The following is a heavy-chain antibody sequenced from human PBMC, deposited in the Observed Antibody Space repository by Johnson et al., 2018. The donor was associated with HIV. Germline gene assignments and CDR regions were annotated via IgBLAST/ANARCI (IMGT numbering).Heavy chain of an antibody. CDR1: GFTFSDYY. CDR3: ARGRADSSGYYRLHAFDI. D-gene: IGHD3-22*01. Sequence: QVQLVESGGGLVKPGGSLRLSCAASGFTFSDYYMSWIRQAPGKGLEWVSYISSSGYTIYYADSVKGRFTISRDNAKNSLYLQMNSLRAEDTAVYYCARGRADSSGYYRLHAFDIWAQGTMVTVSS. CDR2: ISSSGYTI. V-gene: IGHV3-11*04. J-gene: IGHJ3*02.